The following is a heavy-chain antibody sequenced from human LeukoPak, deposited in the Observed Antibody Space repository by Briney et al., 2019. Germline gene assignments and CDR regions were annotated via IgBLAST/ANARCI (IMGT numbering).Heavy chain of an antibody. CDR1: GFTFSSYG. CDR2: ISYDGSNK. J-gene: IGHJ3*02. D-gene: IGHD6-19*01. V-gene: IGHV3-30*03. Sequence: TGGSLRLSCAASGFTFSSYGMNWVRQAPGKGLEWVAVISYDGSNKYYADSVKGRFTISRDNSKNTLYLQMNSLRAEDTAVYYCARVGPAGQWLVGAFDIWGQGTMVTVSS. CDR3: ARVGPAGQWLVGAFDI.